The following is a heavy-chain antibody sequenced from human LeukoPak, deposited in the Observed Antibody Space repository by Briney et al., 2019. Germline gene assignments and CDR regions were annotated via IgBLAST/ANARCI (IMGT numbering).Heavy chain of an antibody. CDR3: ARQYCSGGSCYPNWFDP. CDR2: LDPSDSYT. J-gene: IGHJ5*02. Sequence: GESLKISCKGSGYSFTSYWISWVRQMPVKGLEWMGRLDPSDSYTNYSPSFQGHVTISADKSISTAYLQWSSLKASDTAMYYCARQYCSGGSCYPNWFDPWGQGTLVTVSS. V-gene: IGHV5-10-1*01. CDR1: GYSFTSYW. D-gene: IGHD2-15*01.